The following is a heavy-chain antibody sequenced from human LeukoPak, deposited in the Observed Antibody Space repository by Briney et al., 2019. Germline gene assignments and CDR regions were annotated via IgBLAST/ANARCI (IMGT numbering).Heavy chain of an antibody. Sequence: PSETLSLTCTVSGGSISSGDYYWSWIRQPPGKGLEWIGYIYYSGSTYYNPSLKSRVTISVDTSKNQFSLKLSSVTAADTAVYYCARTASVEVAATPFDYWGQGTLVTVSS. CDR1: GGSISSGDYY. J-gene: IGHJ4*02. CDR2: IYYSGST. V-gene: IGHV4-30-4*01. D-gene: IGHD2-15*01. CDR3: ARTASVEVAATPFDY.